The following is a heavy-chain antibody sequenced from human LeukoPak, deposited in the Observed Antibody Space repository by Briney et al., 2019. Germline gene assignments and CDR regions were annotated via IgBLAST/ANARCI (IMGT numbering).Heavy chain of an antibody. J-gene: IGHJ3*01. Sequence: GGSLRLSCAASGFTFCNYWMSWVRQAPGKGLEWVANIKKDKAETYYVDSVKGRFTISRDNAKSSLYLQMNSLRAEDTAVYYCTRLHNSGYSINWGQGTMVTVSS. D-gene: IGHD3-22*01. V-gene: IGHV3-7*01. CDR1: GFTFCNYW. CDR3: TRLHNSGYSIN. CDR2: IKKDKAET.